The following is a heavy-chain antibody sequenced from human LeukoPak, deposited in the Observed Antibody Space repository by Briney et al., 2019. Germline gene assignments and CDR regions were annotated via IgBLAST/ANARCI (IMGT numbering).Heavy chain of an antibody. CDR3: GRGHWGLDY. V-gene: IGHV3-30*04. CDR1: GFTFSSYA. Sequence: GGSLRLSCAASGFTFSSYAMHWVRQAPGKGLEWVAVISYDGSNKYYADSVKGRFTISRDNSKNTLYLQMNSLRAEDTAVYYCGRGHWGLDYWGQGALVTVSS. D-gene: IGHD7-27*01. CDR2: ISYDGSNK. J-gene: IGHJ4*02.